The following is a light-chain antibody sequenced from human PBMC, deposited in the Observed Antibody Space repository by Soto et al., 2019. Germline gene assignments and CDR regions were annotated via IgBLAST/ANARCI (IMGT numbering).Light chain of an antibody. CDR1: QAVNTR. CDR2: LTS. CDR3: HQRQSWPRT. J-gene: IGKJ1*01. V-gene: IGKV3-11*01. Sequence: IVLTQSPATLSSFPGDRLTLSCRASQAVNTRLAWYQHKPGQAPRLLIYLTSNRAAGIPARFSGSGSETDFTLTISDVEPEDFAVYYCHQRQSWPRTFGQGTKVDI.